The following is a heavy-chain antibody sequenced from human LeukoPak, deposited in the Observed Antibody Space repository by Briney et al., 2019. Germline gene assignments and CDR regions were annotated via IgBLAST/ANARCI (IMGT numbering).Heavy chain of an antibody. CDR1: GGSFSGYY. CDR2: INHSGST. V-gene: IGHV4-34*01. J-gene: IGHJ3*02. Sequence: SETLSLTCAVYGGSFSGYYWSWIRQPPGKGLEWNGEINHSGSTNYNPSLKSRVTISVDTSKNQFSLKLSSVTAADTAVYYCARGTKFHDYGDPPNAFDIWGQGTMVTVSS. D-gene: IGHD4-17*01. CDR3: ARGTKFHDYGDPPNAFDI.